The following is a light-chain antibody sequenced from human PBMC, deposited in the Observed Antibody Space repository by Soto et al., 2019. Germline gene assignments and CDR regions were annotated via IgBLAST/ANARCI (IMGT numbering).Light chain of an antibody. J-gene: IGKJ4*01. CDR2: GAS. Sequence: EIVLTQSPGTLSMSPGERATLSCRASQSITQSSLAWYQQRPGQSPRLLIYGASNRAAGVPGRFSGSGSGTDFSLTISRLEPEDFAVYYCQQYASSPLTFGGGTKVDIK. CDR1: QSITQSS. V-gene: IGKV3-20*01. CDR3: QQYASSPLT.